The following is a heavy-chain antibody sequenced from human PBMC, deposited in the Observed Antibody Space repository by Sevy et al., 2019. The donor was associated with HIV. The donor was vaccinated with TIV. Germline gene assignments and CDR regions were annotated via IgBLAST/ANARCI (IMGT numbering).Heavy chain of an antibody. D-gene: IGHD3-22*01. CDR1: GFIFSNYA. CDR3: VRENDYDSKSLGSFDV. Sequence: GGSLRLSCAASGFIFSNYAMTWVRQAPGRGLEWVAIISADGGVKYYADSVKGRFTISRDNSDNTLYLQMNSLRTEESALYYCVRENDYDSKSLGSFDVWGQGTMVTVSS. J-gene: IGHJ3*01. CDR2: ISADGGVK. V-gene: IGHV3-30-3*01.